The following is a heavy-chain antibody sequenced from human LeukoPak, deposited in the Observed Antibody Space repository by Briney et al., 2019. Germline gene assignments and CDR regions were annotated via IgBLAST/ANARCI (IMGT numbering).Heavy chain of an antibody. CDR2: ISYDGSNK. CDR3: AKVGVNDYSSGWIDY. V-gene: IGHV3-30*18. J-gene: IGHJ4*02. D-gene: IGHD6-19*01. Sequence: GGSLRLPCAASGFTFSSCGMHWVRQAPGKGLEWVSLISYDGSNKYYSDSVKGRFTISRDNSKSTLYLQMNSLRAEDTAVYYCAKVGVNDYSSGWIDYWGQGTLVTVSS. CDR1: GFTFSSCG.